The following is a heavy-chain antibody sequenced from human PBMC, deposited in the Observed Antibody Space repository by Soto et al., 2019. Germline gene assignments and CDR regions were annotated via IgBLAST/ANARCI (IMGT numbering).Heavy chain of an antibody. V-gene: IGHV3-73*01. CDR2: VRDRAYNYAT. J-gene: IGHJ4*02. Sequence: EVLLVESGGGLVQPGGSLKLSCAASGFVFKDASIHWVRQVSGKGLEWVGRVRDRAYNYATAYAASVKGRFTISRDDSTNTAYLQMNSLKTDDTAIYYCTRLISAAQDYWGQGTLVTVSS. D-gene: IGHD3-10*01. CDR3: TRLISAAQDY. CDR1: GFVFKDAS.